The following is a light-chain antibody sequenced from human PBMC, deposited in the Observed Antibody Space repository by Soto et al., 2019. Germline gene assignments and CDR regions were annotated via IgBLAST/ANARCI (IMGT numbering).Light chain of an antibody. J-gene: IGKJ1*01. CDR1: QSVTSSS. V-gene: IGKV3-20*01. Sequence: EIVLTQSPGTLSLSPGERATLFCRASQSVTSSSLAWYQQKPGQAPRLLIYGASIRATGIPDRFSGSGAGTDFTLTISRLEPEDSTVYFCRQSGTSPRTFGQGTKVEIK. CDR3: RQSGTSPRT. CDR2: GAS.